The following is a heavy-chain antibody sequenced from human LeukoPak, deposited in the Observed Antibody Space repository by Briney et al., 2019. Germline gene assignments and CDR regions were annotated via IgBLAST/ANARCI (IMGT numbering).Heavy chain of an antibody. CDR2: ISHGGGTT. V-gene: IGHV3-23*01. J-gene: IGHJ4*02. CDR3: AKETVATLPYYFDY. Sequence: GSLRLSCVASGFTFSTYALNWVRQAPGKGLEWVSFISHGGGTTYYADSVKGRFTISTDNSKSTLYLQMNSLRVEDTAVYYCAKETVATLPYYFDYWGQGTLVTVSS. CDR1: GFTFSTYA. D-gene: IGHD5-12*01.